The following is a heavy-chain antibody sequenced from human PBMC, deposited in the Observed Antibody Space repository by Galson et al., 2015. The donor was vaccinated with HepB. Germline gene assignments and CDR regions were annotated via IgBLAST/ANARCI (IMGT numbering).Heavy chain of an antibody. CDR2: ISYDGSNK. D-gene: IGHD3-10*01. CDR3: ARGGSHYYGSGITIDY. CDR1: GFTFSSYA. V-gene: IGHV3-30*04. Sequence: SLRLSCAASGFTFSSYAMHWVRQAPGKGLEWVAVISYDGSNKYYADSVKGRFTISRDNSKNTLYLQMNSLRAEDTAVYYCARGGSHYYGSGITIDYWGQGTLVTVSS. J-gene: IGHJ4*02.